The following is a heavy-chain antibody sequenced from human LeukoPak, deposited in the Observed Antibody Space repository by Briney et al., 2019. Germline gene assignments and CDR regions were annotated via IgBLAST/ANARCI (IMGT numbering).Heavy chain of an antibody. V-gene: IGHV4-59*01. J-gene: IGHJ4*02. CDR2: IYHSGST. D-gene: IGHD6-13*01. Sequence: SETLSLTCTVSGDSISSYYWSWIRQPPGKGLEWIGYIYHSGSTNYNPSLKRRVTISADTFKHQFSLKLASVPAADTAVYYCATGYSSTWYYFDYWGQGTLVTVSS. CDR3: ATGYSSTWYYFDY. CDR1: GDSISSYY.